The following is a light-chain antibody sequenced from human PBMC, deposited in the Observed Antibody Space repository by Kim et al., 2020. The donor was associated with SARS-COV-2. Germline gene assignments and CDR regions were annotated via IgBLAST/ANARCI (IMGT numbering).Light chain of an antibody. CDR2: DAS. Sequence: EIVLTQSPATLSLSPGERATLSCRASQGVSSYLAWYQQKPGQAPRLLIYDASNRATGIPARFSGSGSGTDFTLTISSLEPEDFAVYYCQQRSNWFTFGGGTKVDIK. J-gene: IGKJ4*01. CDR1: QGVSSY. V-gene: IGKV3-11*01. CDR3: QQRSNWFT.